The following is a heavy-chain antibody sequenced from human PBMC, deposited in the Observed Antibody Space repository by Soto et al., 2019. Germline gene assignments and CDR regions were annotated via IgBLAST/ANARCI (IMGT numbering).Heavy chain of an antibody. D-gene: IGHD6-6*01. Sequence: LSLTCAVSGDSVSSNSSAWNWIRQSPSRGLEWLGRTYYRSKWYNDYAVSVKSRITINPDTSKNQFSLQLNSVTPEDTAVYYCARVLGHSSSSVIWLSPYYYYYGMDVWGQGTTVTVSS. CDR1: GDSVSSNSSA. J-gene: IGHJ6*02. CDR3: ARVLGHSSSSVIWLSPYYYYYGMDV. CDR2: TYYRSKWYN. V-gene: IGHV6-1*01.